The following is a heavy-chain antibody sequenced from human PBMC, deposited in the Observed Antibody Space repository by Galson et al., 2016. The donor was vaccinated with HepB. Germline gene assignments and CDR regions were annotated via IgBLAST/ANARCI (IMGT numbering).Heavy chain of an antibody. CDR3: ARGKFDCSGGTCHYCGMDV. CDR1: GLTFSRCD. J-gene: IGHJ6*04. V-gene: IGHV3-13*01. D-gene: IGHD2-15*01. CDR2: IGTAGDT. Sequence: SLRLSCAASGLTFSRCDMHWVRQATGKGLEWVSAIGTAGDTYCPGSVRGRFTISRENSKNSLYLQMNSLTAGDTAVYYCARGKFDCSGGTCHYCGMDVWGKGTTVTVSS.